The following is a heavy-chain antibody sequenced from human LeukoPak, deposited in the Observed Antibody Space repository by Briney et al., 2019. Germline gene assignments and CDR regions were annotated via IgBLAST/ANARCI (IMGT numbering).Heavy chain of an antibody. CDR1: GFTFSSYN. Sequence: GGSLRLSCAASGFTFSSYNMNWVRQAPGKGLEWVSSISSSSAYIYYADSVKGRFTISRENDKKLLYMQMNSLRAEDTAVYYCARGIRTGTNFWFDPWGQGTLVTVSS. D-gene: IGHD1-7*01. CDR2: ISSSSAYI. CDR3: ARGIRTGTNFWFDP. V-gene: IGHV3-21*01. J-gene: IGHJ5*02.